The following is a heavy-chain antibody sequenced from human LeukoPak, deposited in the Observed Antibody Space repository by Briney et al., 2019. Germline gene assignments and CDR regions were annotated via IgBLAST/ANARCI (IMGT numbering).Heavy chain of an antibody. J-gene: IGHJ4*02. CDR2: IKSKTDGRTS. CDR3: NTGLGKTDIDY. CDR1: GFPFTNTW. V-gene: IGHV3-15*01. Sequence: GGSLRLSCATSGFPFTNTWMNWVRQAPGKGLEWVGRIKSKTDGRTSDHAAPVKGRFTISRDDSKNTLNLQMNSLKTEDTAVYYCNTGLGKTDIDYWGQGTLVTVSS. D-gene: IGHD1-14*01.